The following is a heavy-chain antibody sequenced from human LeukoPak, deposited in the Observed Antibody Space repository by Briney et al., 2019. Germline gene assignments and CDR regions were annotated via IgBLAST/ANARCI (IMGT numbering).Heavy chain of an antibody. Sequence: PSETLSLTCAVYGGSFSGYYWSWIRQPPGKGLEWIGEINHSGSTNYNPSLKSRVTISVDTSKNQFSLKLSSVTAADTAVYYCARGFVMITSGGVILSNWFDPWGQGTLVTVSS. D-gene: IGHD3-16*01. CDR1: GGSFSGYY. V-gene: IGHV4-34*01. CDR2: INHSGST. J-gene: IGHJ5*02. CDR3: ARGFVMITSGGVILSNWFDP.